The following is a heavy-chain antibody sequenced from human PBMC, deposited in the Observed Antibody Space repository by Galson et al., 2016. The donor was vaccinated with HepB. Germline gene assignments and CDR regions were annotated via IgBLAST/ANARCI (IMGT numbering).Heavy chain of an antibody. CDR2: ISGTGGST. D-gene: IGHD3-3*01. J-gene: IGHJ1*01. V-gene: IGHV3-23*01. Sequence: SLRLSCAASGIRFSNYAMSWVRQAPGEGLEGVSVISGTGGSTYYADSVKGRFTISRDNSKDTLYLQMNRLRPDDTAVYFCANVFWSDSSEGPLRHWGQGTLVSVSS. CDR3: ANVFWSDSSEGPLRH. CDR1: GIRFSNYA.